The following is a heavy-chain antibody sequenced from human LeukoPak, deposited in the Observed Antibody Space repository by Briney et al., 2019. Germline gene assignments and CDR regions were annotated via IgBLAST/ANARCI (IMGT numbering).Heavy chain of an antibody. J-gene: IGHJ5*02. Sequence: SETLSLTCTVSGGSISSSSYYWGWIRQPPGKGLEWIGSIYYSGSTYYNPSLKSRVTISVDTSKNQFSLKLSSVTAADTAVYYCARHSRGIASNWFDPWGQGTLVTVSS. CDR1: GGSISSSSYY. CDR3: ARHSRGIASNWFDP. CDR2: IYYSGST. D-gene: IGHD6-13*01. V-gene: IGHV4-39*01.